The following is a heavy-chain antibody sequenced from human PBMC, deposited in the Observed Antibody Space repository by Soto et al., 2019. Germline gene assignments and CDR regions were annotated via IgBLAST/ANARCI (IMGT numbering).Heavy chain of an antibody. V-gene: IGHV5-10-1*03. Sequence: EVQLVQSGPEVKKPGESLRISCQTSGYNFPNFWISWVRQMPGRGLEWMGAIDPRDSQTVYSPSVQGHVIISTERSIGIVYLQWSTLGASDSGTYYCARHRARHGYNSNFDFWGQGSLVTISS. CDR1: GYNFPNFW. J-gene: IGHJ4*02. CDR2: IDPRDSQT. CDR3: ARHRARHGYNSNFDF. D-gene: IGHD5-12*01.